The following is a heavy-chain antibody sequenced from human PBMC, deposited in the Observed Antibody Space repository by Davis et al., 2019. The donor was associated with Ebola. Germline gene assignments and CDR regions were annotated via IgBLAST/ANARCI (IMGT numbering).Heavy chain of an antibody. V-gene: IGHV3-72*01. J-gene: IGHJ5*02. D-gene: IGHD3-3*01. Sequence: GESLKISCAASGFTFSDHYMDWVRQAPGKGLEWVGRTRNKANSYTTEYAASVKGRFTISRDDSKNSLYLQMNSLKTEDTAVYYCARVLRPFLIDPWGQGTLVTVSS. CDR1: GFTFSDHY. CDR2: TRNKANSYTT. CDR3: ARVLRPFLIDP.